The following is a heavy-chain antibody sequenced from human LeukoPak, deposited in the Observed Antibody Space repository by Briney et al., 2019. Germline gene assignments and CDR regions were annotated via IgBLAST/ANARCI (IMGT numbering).Heavy chain of an antibody. CDR3: AKTGDLYYYYGMDV. CDR2: IIPIFGIA. V-gene: IGHV1-69*04. D-gene: IGHD7-27*01. Sequence: SVKVSCKASGGTFSSYAISWVRQAPGQGLEWMGRIIPIFGIANYAQKFQGRVTITADKSTSTAYMERSSLRSEDTAVYYCAKTGDLYYYYGMDVWGQGTTVTVSS. J-gene: IGHJ6*02. CDR1: GGTFSSYA.